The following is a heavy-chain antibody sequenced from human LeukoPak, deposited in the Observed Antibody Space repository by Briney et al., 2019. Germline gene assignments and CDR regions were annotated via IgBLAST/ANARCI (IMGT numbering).Heavy chain of an antibody. J-gene: IGHJ6*02. V-gene: IGHV3-48*03. D-gene: IGHD7-27*01. CDR2: ISSSGSTI. Sequence: GGSLRLSCAASGFTFSSYEMNWVRQAPGKGLEWVSYISSSGSTIYYADSVKGRFTISRDNAKNSLYLQMNSLRAEDTAVYYCARDSTGDYYYYYYGMDVWGQGTTVTVSS. CDR3: ARDSTGDYYYYYYGMDV. CDR1: GFTFSSYE.